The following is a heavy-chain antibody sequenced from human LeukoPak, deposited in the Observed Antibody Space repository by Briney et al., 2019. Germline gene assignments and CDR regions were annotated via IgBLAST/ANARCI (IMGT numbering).Heavy chain of an antibody. J-gene: IGHJ4*02. V-gene: IGHV1-2*02. CDR3: AATYCSSTSCYGGPVDY. Sequence: ASVKVSCKASGYTFTGYYMHWVRQAPGQGLEWMGWINPNSGGTNYAQKFQGRVTMTRDTSISTAYMELSRLRSDDTAVYYCAATYCSSTSCYGGPVDYWGQGTLVTVSS. CDR2: INPNSGGT. CDR1: GYTFTGYY. D-gene: IGHD2-2*01.